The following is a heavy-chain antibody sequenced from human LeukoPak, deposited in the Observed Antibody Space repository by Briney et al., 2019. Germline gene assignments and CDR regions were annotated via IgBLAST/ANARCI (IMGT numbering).Heavy chain of an antibody. V-gene: IGHV1-18*01. Sequence: ASVKVSCKASGYTFTSYGISWVRQAPGQGLEWMGWISAYNGNTNYAQKLQGRVTMTTDTSTSTAYMELRGLRSDDTAVYYCARDGGRRVVVPAASHWGQGTLVTVSS. D-gene: IGHD2-2*01. J-gene: IGHJ4*02. CDR2: ISAYNGNT. CDR1: GYTFTSYG. CDR3: ARDGGRRVVVPAASH.